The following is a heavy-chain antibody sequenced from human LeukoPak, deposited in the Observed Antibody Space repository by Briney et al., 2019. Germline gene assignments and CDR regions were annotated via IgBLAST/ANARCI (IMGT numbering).Heavy chain of an antibody. CDR1: GGSISSYY. CDR3: AGYCTNGVCGAD. CDR2: IYTSGST. J-gene: IGHJ4*02. Sequence: PSETLSLTCTVSGGSISSYYWSWIRQPVGKGLEWIGRIYTSGSTNYNPSLKSRATMSVDTSKNQFSLKLSSVTAADTAVYYCAGYCTNGVCGADWGQGTLVTVSS. V-gene: IGHV4-4*07. D-gene: IGHD2-8*01.